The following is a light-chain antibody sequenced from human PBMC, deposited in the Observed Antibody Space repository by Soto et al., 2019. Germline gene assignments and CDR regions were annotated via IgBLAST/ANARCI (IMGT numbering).Light chain of an antibody. Sequence: DIQMTQSPSTLSASVGERVTITFRASRSASDWLAWYQQRPGEAPRMLISKASTLESGVPSRFNGSGSGTHFTLTITSLQPDDSATYYCQQYTSYSATFGQGTKVDIK. V-gene: IGKV1-5*03. CDR2: KAS. J-gene: IGKJ1*01. CDR1: RSASDW. CDR3: QQYTSYSAT.